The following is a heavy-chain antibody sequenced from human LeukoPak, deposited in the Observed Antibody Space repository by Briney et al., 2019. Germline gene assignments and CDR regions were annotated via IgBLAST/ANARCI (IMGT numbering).Heavy chain of an antibody. CDR3: ARVWEGQQLVQDY. CDR1: GFXFTSSA. D-gene: IGHD6-13*01. CDR2: IVVGSGNT. J-gene: IGHJ4*02. V-gene: IGHV1-58*01. Sequence: TSVKVSCKASGFXFTSSAVQWVRQARGQRLEWIGWIVVGSGNTNYAQKFQERVTITRDMSTSLVYMELSSLRSEDTAVYYCARVWEGQQLVQDYWGQGTLVTVSS.